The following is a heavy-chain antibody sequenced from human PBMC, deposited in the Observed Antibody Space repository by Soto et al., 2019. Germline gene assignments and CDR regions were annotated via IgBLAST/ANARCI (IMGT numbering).Heavy chain of an antibody. CDR1: GFTFSSYS. CDR2: ISSSSSYI. D-gene: IGHD3-22*01. V-gene: IGHV3-21*01. J-gene: IGHJ4*02. CDR3: ARGPHYYDSSGYFYYFDY. Sequence: EVQLVESGGGLVKPGGSLRLSCAASGFTFSSYSMNWVRQAPGKGLEWVSSISSSSSYIYYADSVKGRFTISRDNAKNSLYLQMNSLRAEDTAVYYCARGPHYYDSSGYFYYFDYWGQGTLVTVSS.